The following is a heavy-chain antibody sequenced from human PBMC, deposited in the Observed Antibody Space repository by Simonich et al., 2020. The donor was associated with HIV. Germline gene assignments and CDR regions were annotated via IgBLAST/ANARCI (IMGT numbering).Heavy chain of an antibody. V-gene: IGHV3-48*03. CDR3: ARVWGGDYDALHH. CDR1: GFTFSSYE. J-gene: IGHJ5*02. D-gene: IGHD3-3*01. Sequence: EVQLVESGGGLVQPGGSLRLSCAASGFTFSSYEMNWVRQAPGKGLEWISYFSSSASTTYYANSVKDRFTIPRDKANNSLYLQMNRLRAEDTAVYYCARVWGGDYDALHHWGQGTLVTVSS. CDR2: FSSSASTT.